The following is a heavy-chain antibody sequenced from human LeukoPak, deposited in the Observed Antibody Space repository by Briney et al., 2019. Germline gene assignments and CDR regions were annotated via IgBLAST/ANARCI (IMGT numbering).Heavy chain of an antibody. V-gene: IGHV3-74*01. D-gene: IGHD3-9*01. Sequence: GGSLRLSCAASGFTFSNAWMNWVRQAPGKGLVWVSRIKSDGGTSYADSVKGRFTISRDNAKNTLYLQMNSLRAEDTAVYYCVRDLNYWGQGTLVTVSS. CDR2: IKSDGGT. J-gene: IGHJ4*02. CDR3: VRDLNY. CDR1: GFTFSNAW.